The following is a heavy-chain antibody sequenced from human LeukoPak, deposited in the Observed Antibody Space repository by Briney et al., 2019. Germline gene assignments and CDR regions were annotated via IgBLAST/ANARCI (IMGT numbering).Heavy chain of an antibody. Sequence: GGSLRLSCAASGFTFRTYAMSWVRQAPGKGRECVSGISGSGDRTYYAESVKGRFSISRDNSKNTVYLQMNSLRVEDTAVYYCARESITMIVVGSFDYWGQGTLVTVSS. CDR2: ISGSGDRT. CDR1: GFTFRTYA. J-gene: IGHJ4*02. CDR3: ARESITMIVVGSFDY. V-gene: IGHV3-23*01. D-gene: IGHD3-22*01.